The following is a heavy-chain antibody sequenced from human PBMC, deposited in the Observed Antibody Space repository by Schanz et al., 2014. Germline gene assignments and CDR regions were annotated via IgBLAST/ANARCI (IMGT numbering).Heavy chain of an antibody. J-gene: IGHJ6*02. CDR1: GDSISSGGYS. Sequence: QVQLQESGPGLVKPSGTLSLTCTVSGDSISSGGYSWSWIRQPPGRGLEWIGYIFFRGSPYYNPSLKSGVTKSIDPPKNQFPRRLPSVAAADTAVYYCYGMDVWGQGTTVTVSS. CDR2: IFFRGSP. V-gene: IGHV4-30-4*07. CDR3: YGMDV.